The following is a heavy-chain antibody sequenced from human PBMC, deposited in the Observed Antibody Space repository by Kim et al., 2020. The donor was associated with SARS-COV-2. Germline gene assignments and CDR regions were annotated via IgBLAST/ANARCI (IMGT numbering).Heavy chain of an antibody. V-gene: IGHV4-38-2*02. CDR2: FYHSGST. CDR3: ARGAGTSPADY. Sequence: SETLSLTCTVSGYSFSSGYYWGWIRQPPGKGLEWIGSFYHSGSTYYNPSLKSRVTISVDTSKNQFSLKLSSVTAADTAVYYCARGAGTSPADYWGQGTLV. CDR1: GYSFSSGYY. J-gene: IGHJ4*02. D-gene: IGHD6-19*01.